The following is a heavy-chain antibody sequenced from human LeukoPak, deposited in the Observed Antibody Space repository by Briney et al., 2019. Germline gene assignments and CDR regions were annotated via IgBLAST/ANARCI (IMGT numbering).Heavy chain of an antibody. Sequence: SETLSLTCTVSGDSINSGGYYWSWIRQHPGKGLEWSGYIYYSGSTYYNPSLKSRVTISVDTSKNQFSLKLSSVTAADTAVYYCARGCVLDSWGQGTLVTVSS. J-gene: IGHJ4*02. CDR2: IYYSGST. V-gene: IGHV4-31*03. CDR3: ARGCVLDS. D-gene: IGHD6-6*01. CDR1: GDSINSGGYY.